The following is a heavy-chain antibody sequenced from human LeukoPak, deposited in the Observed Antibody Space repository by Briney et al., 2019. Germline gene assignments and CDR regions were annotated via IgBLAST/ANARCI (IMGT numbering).Heavy chain of an antibody. Sequence: PGGSLRLSCAASGFTFSNYYMSWVRQAPGKGLEWVSAISGSGGTTYYADSVKGRFTISRDNSKNTLFLQMNSLRAEDTAVYYCANYWIQLWQRNDAFDIWGQGTMVTVSS. CDR3: ANYWIQLWQRNDAFDI. V-gene: IGHV3-23*01. CDR1: GFTFSNYY. J-gene: IGHJ3*02. CDR2: ISGSGGTT. D-gene: IGHD5-18*01.